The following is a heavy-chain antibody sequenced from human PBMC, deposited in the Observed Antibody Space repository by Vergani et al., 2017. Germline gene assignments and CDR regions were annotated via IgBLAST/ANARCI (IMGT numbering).Heavy chain of an antibody. D-gene: IGHD2-2*01. V-gene: IGHV1-69*01. CDR1: GGTFSSYA. Sequence: QVQLVQSGAEVKKPGSSVKVSCKASGGTFSSYAISWVRQAPGQGLEWMGGIIPIFGTANYAQKFQGRVTITADESTSTAYMELSSLRSEDTAVYYCARGTTRYYDSTSCYDSWFDRWGQGTLVTVSS. CDR3: ARGTTRYYDSTSCYDSWFDR. CDR2: IIPIFGTA. J-gene: IGHJ5*02.